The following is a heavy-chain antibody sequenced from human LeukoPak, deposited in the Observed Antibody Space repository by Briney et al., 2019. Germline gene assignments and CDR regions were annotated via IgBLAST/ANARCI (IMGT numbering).Heavy chain of an antibody. CDR3: ARGKGDNWFDS. CDR2: ISAGGGTT. D-gene: IGHD3-16*01. CDR1: EFTFSSYA. J-gene: IGHJ5*01. V-gene: IGHV3-23*01. Sequence: PGGSLRLSCAASEFTFSSYAMTWVRQAPGKGLEWVSGISAGGGTTYYADSVKGRFTISRDNSKKTVYLQMDSLRAEDTAVYYCARGKGDNWFDSWGQGTLVTVSS.